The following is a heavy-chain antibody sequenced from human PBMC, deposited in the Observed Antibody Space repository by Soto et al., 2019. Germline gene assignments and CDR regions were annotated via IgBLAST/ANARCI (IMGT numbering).Heavy chain of an antibody. CDR1: GFTFSSYW. J-gene: IGHJ6*03. D-gene: IGHD3-3*01. Sequence: EVQLVESGGGLVQPGGSLRLSCAASGFTFSSYWMSWVRQAPGKGLEWVANIKPDGSEKYYVDSVKGRFTISRDNAKNSLYLQMNSLRAEDTAVYYCARGLVGYDFWSGYYYYYYYYMDVWGKGTTVTVSS. CDR2: IKPDGSEK. V-gene: IGHV3-7*01. CDR3: ARGLVGYDFWSGYYYYYYYYMDV.